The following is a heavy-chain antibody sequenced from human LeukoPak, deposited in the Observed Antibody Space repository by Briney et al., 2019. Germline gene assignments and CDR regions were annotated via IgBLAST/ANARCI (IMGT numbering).Heavy chain of an antibody. J-gene: IGHJ4*02. Sequence: PGGSLRLSCAASGFTFRSYAMSWVRQAPGKGLEWVSPISGSGSSTYYADSVKGRFTISRDNSKNTLYLQMNSLRAEDTAVYYCAKGVAVASPYYFDYWGQGTLVTVSS. CDR1: GFTFRSYA. D-gene: IGHD6-19*01. CDR3: AKGVAVASPYYFDY. V-gene: IGHV3-23*01. CDR2: ISGSGSST.